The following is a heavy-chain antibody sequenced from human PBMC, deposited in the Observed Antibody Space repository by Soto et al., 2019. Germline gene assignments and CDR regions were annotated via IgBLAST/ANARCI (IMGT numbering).Heavy chain of an antibody. V-gene: IGHV1-2*02. J-gene: IGHJ4*02. D-gene: IGHD5-12*01. CDR2: INPNSGGT. CDR1: GYTFTGYY. Sequence: QVQLVQSGAEVKKPGASVKVSCKASGYTFTGYYMHWVRQAPGQGLEWMGWINPNSGGTNYAQKFQGRVTMTRDTAVSTAYMELSRLRSDDTAVYYCARDAGYSGYDAQLNWGQGTLVTVSS. CDR3: ARDAGYSGYDAQLN.